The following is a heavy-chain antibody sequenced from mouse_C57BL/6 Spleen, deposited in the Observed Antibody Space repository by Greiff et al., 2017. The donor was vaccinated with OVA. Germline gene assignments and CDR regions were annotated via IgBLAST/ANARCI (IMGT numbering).Heavy chain of an antibody. CDR2: INTNNGGT. CDR1: GYTFTDYN. D-gene: IGHD4-1*01. Sequence: EVQLQQSGPELVKPGASVKMSCKASGYTFTDYNMHWVKQSHGKSLEWIGYINTNNGGTSSNQKFKGKATLTVNKSSSTSYMELRSLTSEDSAVYYGARGAGTEGLDYWGQGTTLTVSS. CDR3: ARGAGTEGLDY. V-gene: IGHV1-22*01. J-gene: IGHJ2*01.